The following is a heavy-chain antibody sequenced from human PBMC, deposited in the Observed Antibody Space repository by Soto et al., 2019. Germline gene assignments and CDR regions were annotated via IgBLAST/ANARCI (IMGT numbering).Heavy chain of an antibody. D-gene: IGHD6-13*01. CDR1: GGSISSGGYY. CDR3: ARDLLIAAAPNYYYSGMDV. J-gene: IGHJ6*02. V-gene: IGHV4-31*03. Sequence: QVQLQESGPGLVKPSQTLSLTCTVSGGSISSGGYYWSWIRQHPGKGLEWIGYIYYSGSTYYNPSLKSRVTISVDTSKNQFALKLSSVTAADTAVYYCARDLLIAAAPNYYYSGMDVWGQGTTVTVSS. CDR2: IYYSGST.